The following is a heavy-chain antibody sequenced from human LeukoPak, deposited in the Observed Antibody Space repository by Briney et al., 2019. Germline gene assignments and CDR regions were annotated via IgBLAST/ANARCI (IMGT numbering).Heavy chain of an antibody. CDR2: ISSSSSTI. CDR1: GFTFSSYS. V-gene: IGHV3-48*01. J-gene: IGHJ6*02. D-gene: IGHD3-10*01. Sequence: GGSLRLSCAASGFTFSSYSMNWVRQAPGKGLEWVSYISSSSSTIYYADSVKGRFTISRDNAKNSLYLQMNSLRAEDTAVYYCAREGVRYSYGMDVWGQGTTVTVSS. CDR3: AREGVRYSYGMDV.